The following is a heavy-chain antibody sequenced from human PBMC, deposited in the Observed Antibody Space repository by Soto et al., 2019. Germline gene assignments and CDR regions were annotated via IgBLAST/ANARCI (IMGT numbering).Heavy chain of an antibody. CDR2: ISGDGYHT. CDR3: ARVHLVAGSAFYCAMDV. Sequence: PGGSLRLSCAVSGFTFSSYAMSWVRQAPGKGLEWVSGISGDGYHTYYADSVKGRSIISRDNSKNTLYLRMNSLRAEDTAVYHCARVHLVAGSAFYCAMDVWGPGTAVTVSS. D-gene: IGHD6-6*01. CDR1: GFTFSSYA. J-gene: IGHJ6*02. V-gene: IGHV3-23*01.